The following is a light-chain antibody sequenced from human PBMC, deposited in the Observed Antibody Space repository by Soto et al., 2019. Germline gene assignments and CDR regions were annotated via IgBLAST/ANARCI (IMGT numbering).Light chain of an antibody. CDR2: DAS. Sequence: DIQMTPSPSTLSASVVDRVTITCRASQSISSWLAWYQQKPGKAPKLLIYDASSLESGVPSRFSGSGSGTEFTLTISSLEPEDFATYYCQQAYSFPITFGQGTRLEIK. CDR3: QQAYSFPIT. V-gene: IGKV1-5*01. J-gene: IGKJ5*01. CDR1: QSISSW.